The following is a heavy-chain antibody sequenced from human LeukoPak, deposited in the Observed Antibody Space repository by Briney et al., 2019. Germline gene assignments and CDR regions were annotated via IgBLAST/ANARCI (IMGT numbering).Heavy chain of an antibody. CDR3: ARVSLLWFGELLYYFDY. J-gene: IGHJ4*02. Sequence: PSGTLSLTCAVSGGSISSSNWWSWVRRPPGKGLEWIGEIYHSGSTNYNPSLKSRVTISVDKSKNQFSLKLSSVTAADTAVYYCARVSLLWFGELLYYFDYWGQGTLVTVSS. V-gene: IGHV4-4*02. CDR2: IYHSGST. D-gene: IGHD3-10*01. CDR1: GGSISSSNW.